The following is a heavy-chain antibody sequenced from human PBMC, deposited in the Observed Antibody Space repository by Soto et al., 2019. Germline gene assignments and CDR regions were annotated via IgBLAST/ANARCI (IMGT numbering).Heavy chain of an antibody. D-gene: IGHD2-15*01. CDR2: INAGNGNT. CDR3: ARERRIRYCSGGSCYNYYYYYMDV. J-gene: IGHJ6*03. Sequence: QVQLVQSGAEVQKPGASVKVSCKASGYTFTSYAMHWVRQAPGQRLEWMGWINAGNGNTKYSQKFQGRVTITRDTSASTAYMELSSLRSEDTAVYYCARERRIRYCSGGSCYNYYYYYMDVWGKGTTVTVSS. CDR1: GYTFTSYA. V-gene: IGHV1-3*01.